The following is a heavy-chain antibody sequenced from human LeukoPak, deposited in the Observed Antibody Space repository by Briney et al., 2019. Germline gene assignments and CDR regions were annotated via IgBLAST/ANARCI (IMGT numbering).Heavy chain of an antibody. Sequence: ASVKVSCKASGYTFTNYGVTWVRQAPGQGLEWMGWISAFNDNTDYARKFQGRVTLTTDKSTSTAYMEMRSLRSDDTAVYYCARDLLTDSVFYASGPPWFDPWGQGTLITVSS. J-gene: IGHJ5*02. CDR2: ISAFNDNT. D-gene: IGHD3-10*01. V-gene: IGHV1-18*01. CDR3: ARDLLTDSVFYASGPPWFDP. CDR1: GYTFTNYG.